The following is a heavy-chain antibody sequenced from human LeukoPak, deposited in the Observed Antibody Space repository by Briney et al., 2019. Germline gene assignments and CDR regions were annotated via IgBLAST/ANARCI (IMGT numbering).Heavy chain of an antibody. V-gene: IGHV4-30-4*01. CDR1: GGSISSGDYY. Sequence: SETLSLTCTVSGGSISSGDYYWSWIRQPPGKGLEWIGYIYYSGSTYYNPSLKSRVTISVDTSKNQFSLKLSSVTAADTAAYYCAREDSSGYFQHFDYWGQGTLVTVSS. CDR2: IYYSGST. CDR3: AREDSSGYFQHFDY. D-gene: IGHD3-22*01. J-gene: IGHJ4*02.